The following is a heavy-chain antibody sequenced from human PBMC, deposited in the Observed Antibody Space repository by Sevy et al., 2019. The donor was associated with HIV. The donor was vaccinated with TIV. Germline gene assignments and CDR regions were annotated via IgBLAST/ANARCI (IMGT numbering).Heavy chain of an antibody. CDR2: IKSDGSDK. Sequence: GGSLRLSCAASGFTFSAYWMNWVRQAPGKGLEWVANIKSDGSDKHYVDSVEGRFTISRDNSKSSVYLQMNNLRPEDTAVYYCAREGCTKPHDYWGQGTLVTVSS. D-gene: IGHD2-8*01. CDR1: GFTFSAYW. J-gene: IGHJ4*02. CDR3: AREGCTKPHDY. V-gene: IGHV3-7*03.